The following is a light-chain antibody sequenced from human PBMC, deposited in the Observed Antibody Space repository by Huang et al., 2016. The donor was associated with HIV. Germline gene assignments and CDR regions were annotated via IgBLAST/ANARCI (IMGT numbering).Light chain of an antibody. CDR3: QQYYQNPQT. Sequence: DIVMTQSPDSLSVSPGERATIDCKSSQSLLYSLNNKNYLAWFQQKPGRPPKLLLYWASTRESGVPKRFSGSGSGTDFTLTINNLQPEDVATYYCQQYYQNPQTFGQGT. CDR2: WAS. CDR1: QSLLYSLNNKNY. J-gene: IGKJ5*01. V-gene: IGKV4-1*01.